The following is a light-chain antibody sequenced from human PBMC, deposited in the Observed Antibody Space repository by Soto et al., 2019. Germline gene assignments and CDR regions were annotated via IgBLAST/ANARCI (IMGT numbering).Light chain of an antibody. CDR3: PQYNTMAPWT. J-gene: IGKJ1*01. Sequence: IVMTPSPATLSASPGERATLSCRASQSISSKLAWYQQKPGQAPRLLIYGASPRATGNPARFSGSGSGAEFTLTISNLQSEDFPAYYCPQYNTMAPWTFGQGTMADNK. CDR1: QSISSK. CDR2: GAS. V-gene: IGKV3-15*01.